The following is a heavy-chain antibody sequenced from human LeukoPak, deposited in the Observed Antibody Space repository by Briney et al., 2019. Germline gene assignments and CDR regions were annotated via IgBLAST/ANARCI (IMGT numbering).Heavy chain of an antibody. J-gene: IGHJ4*02. CDR2: ISGSGGST. D-gene: IGHD2-21*02. CDR3: AKGGVVVTAIRLDY. Sequence: GGSLRLSCAASGFTFRSYAMSWVRQAPGKGLEWVSAISGSGGSTYYADSVKGRFTISRDNSKNTLYLQMNSLRAEDTAVYYCAKGGVVVTAIRLDYWGQGTLVTVSS. V-gene: IGHV3-23*01. CDR1: GFTFRSYA.